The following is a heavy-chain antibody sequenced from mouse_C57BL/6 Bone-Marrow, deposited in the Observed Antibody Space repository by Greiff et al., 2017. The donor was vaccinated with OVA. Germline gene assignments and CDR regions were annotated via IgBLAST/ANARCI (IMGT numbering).Heavy chain of an antibody. V-gene: IGHV5-6*01. CDR3: ARHERDYFDY. Sequence: EVKLVESGGDLVKPGGSLKLSCAASGFTFSSYGLSWVRQTPDKRLEWVATISSGGSYTYYPDSVKGRVTIARDNAKNTLYLQMSSLKSEDTAMYYCARHERDYFDYWGQGTTLTVSS. CDR2: ISSGGSYT. CDR1: GFTFSSYG. J-gene: IGHJ2*01.